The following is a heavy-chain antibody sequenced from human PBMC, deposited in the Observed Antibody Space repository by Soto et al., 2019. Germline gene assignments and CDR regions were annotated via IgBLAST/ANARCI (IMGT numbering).Heavy chain of an antibody. CDR3: ARAKSSSWYHRGGEGFDP. J-gene: IGHJ5*02. V-gene: IGHV1-18*04. D-gene: IGHD6-13*01. CDR1: GYTFTSYG. Sequence: ASVKVSCKASGYTFTSYGISWVRQAPGQGLEWMGWISAYNGNTNYAQKLQGRVTMTTDTSTSTAYMELRSLRSDDTAVYYCARAKSSSWYHRGGEGFDPWGQGTLVTVSS. CDR2: ISAYNGNT.